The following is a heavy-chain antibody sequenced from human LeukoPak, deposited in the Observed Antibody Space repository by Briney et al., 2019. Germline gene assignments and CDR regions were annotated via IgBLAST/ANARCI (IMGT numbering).Heavy chain of an antibody. D-gene: IGHD6-6*01. J-gene: IGHJ4*02. Sequence: GGSLRLSCAASGFTFSSYWMSWVRQAPGKGLEWVANIKQDGSEKYYVDSVKGRFTIPRDNAKNSLYLQMNSLRAEDTAVYYCARDTGEYSSSSGDRGYWGQGTLVTVSS. CDR3: ARDTGEYSSSSGDRGY. V-gene: IGHV3-7*01. CDR2: IKQDGSEK. CDR1: GFTFSSYW.